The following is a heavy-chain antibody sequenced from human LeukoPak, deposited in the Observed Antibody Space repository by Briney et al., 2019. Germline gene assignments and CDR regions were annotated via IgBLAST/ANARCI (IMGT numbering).Heavy chain of an antibody. Sequence: GGSLTVYSKASGWTFEDYGMTWALQAPGKGLEWISSANWNGESTGYADSVKGRFTISRDNAKKSLYLQMNSLRAEDTALYYCARSEGSWGNYYFDYWGQGTLVPVSS. J-gene: IGHJ4*02. V-gene: IGHV3-20*03. CDR3: ARSEGSWGNYYFDY. CDR1: GWTFEDYG. D-gene: IGHD3-16*01. CDR2: ANWNGEST.